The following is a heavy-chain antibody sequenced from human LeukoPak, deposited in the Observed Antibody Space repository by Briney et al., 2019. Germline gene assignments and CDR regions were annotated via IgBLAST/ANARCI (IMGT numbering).Heavy chain of an antibody. V-gene: IGHV3-48*04. CDR1: AFTFSSYS. D-gene: IGHD6-13*01. CDR3: ARSVGILVAGFDY. CDR2: ISSSSGII. J-gene: IGHJ4*02. Sequence: PGGSLRLSCAASAFTFSSYSMSWVRQAPGKGLEWVSYISSSSGIIYYADSVKGRFTISRDNAKNSLYLQMNSLRAEDTAVYYCARSVGILVAGFDYWGQGTLVTVSS.